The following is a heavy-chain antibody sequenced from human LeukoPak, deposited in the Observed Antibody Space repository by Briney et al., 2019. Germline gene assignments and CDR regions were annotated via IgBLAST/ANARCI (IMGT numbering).Heavy chain of an antibody. D-gene: IGHD5-12*01. CDR1: GYRFSTYW. CDR3: ARRGFDYGMDV. J-gene: IGHJ6*02. V-gene: IGHV5-51*01. Sequence: GESLKISCKGSGYRFSTYWIDWVRQMPGKGLEWMGIIYPGDSDTTYSPSFQGQVTISADKSINTAYLQWSSLRASDTATYYCARRGFDYGMDVWGQGTTVTVSS. CDR2: IYPGDSDT.